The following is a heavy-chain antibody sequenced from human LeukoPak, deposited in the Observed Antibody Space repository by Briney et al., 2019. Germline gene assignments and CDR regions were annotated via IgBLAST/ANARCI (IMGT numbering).Heavy chain of an antibody. D-gene: IGHD3-22*01. Sequence: GGSLRLSCAASGFTFSHYAMSWVRQAPGKGLEWISAITDSGGDTYYADSVKGRFTISRDNSKNTLDLQMSSLRAEDTAVYYCAKNYDSSGYPYYFDYWGQRTLVTVSS. CDR1: GFTFSHYA. V-gene: IGHV3-23*01. J-gene: IGHJ4*02. CDR3: AKNYDSSGYPYYFDY. CDR2: ITDSGGDT.